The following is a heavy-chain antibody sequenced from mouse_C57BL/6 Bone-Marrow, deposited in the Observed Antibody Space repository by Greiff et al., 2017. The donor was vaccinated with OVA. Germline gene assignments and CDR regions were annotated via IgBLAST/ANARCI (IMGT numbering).Heavy chain of an antibody. CDR2: FNPGSGGT. V-gene: IGHV1-54*01. CDR3: ARQYAMDY. Sequence: QVQLQQSGAELVRPGTSVKVSCKASGYAFTNYLIEWVKQRPGQGLEWIGVFNPGSGGTNYNEKFKGKATLTADKSSSTAHMQLSSLTSEDSAGYFCARQYAMDYWGQGTSVTGSS. CDR1: GYAFTNYL. J-gene: IGHJ4*01.